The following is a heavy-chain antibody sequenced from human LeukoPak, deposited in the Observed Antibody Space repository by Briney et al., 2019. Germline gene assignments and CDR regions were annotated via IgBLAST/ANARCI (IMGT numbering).Heavy chain of an antibody. Sequence: GGSLRLSCAASGFTFSNYGMHWVRQAPGKGLVWVSRINTDGSSTNYADSVKGRFTISRDNAMNTLYLQMNNLRAEDTAVYYCASRTGVYWGQGTLVSVSS. CDR1: GFTFSNYG. CDR2: INTDGSST. V-gene: IGHV3-74*01. D-gene: IGHD1-14*01. J-gene: IGHJ4*02. CDR3: ASRTGVY.